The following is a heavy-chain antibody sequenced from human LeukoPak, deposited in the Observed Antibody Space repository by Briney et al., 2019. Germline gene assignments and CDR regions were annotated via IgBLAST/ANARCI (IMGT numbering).Heavy chain of an antibody. Sequence: NPGGSLRLSCAASGFTFSSYWMSWVRQAPGKGLEWVADINEDGSEKYYADSVEGRFTISRDNAKNSLDLQMNSLRADDTAIYYCARSKIDYWGQGTLVTVSS. CDR1: GFTFSSYW. J-gene: IGHJ4*02. D-gene: IGHD4-11*01. CDR3: ARSKIDY. CDR2: INEDGSEK. V-gene: IGHV3-7*01.